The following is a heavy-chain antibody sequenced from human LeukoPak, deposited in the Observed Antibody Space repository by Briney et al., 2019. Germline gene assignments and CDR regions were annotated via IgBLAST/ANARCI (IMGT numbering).Heavy chain of an antibody. CDR2: ISSSSSYT. V-gene: IGHV3-11*06. CDR3: ARGDYDILTGYPYGYYYYGMDV. J-gene: IGHJ6*04. Sequence: GGSLRLSCAASGFTFSDYYTSWIRQAPGKGLEWVSYISSSSSYTNYADSVKGRFTISRDNAKNSLYLQMNSLRAEDTAVYYCARGDYDILTGYPYGYYYYGMDVWGKGTTVTVSS. CDR1: GFTFSDYY. D-gene: IGHD3-9*01.